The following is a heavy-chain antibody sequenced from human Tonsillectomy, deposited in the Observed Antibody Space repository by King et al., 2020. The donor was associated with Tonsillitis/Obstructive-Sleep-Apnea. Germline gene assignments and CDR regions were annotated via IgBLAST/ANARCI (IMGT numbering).Heavy chain of an antibody. Sequence: VQLQQWGAGLLKPSETLSLTCAVYGGSFSGYYWSWIRQPPGKGLEWIGEMNHSGSNKKKPSLRSRGTISVDTSKNQFSLKLSSVTAADTAVYYCARGDLLTGYYASTDFDYWGQGTLVTVSS. D-gene: IGHD3-9*01. J-gene: IGHJ4*02. CDR2: MNHSGSN. CDR1: GGSFSGYY. CDR3: ARGDLLTGYYASTDFDY. V-gene: IGHV4-34*04.